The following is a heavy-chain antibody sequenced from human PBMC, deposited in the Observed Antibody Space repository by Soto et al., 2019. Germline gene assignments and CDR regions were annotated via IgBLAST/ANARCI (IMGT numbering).Heavy chain of an antibody. D-gene: IGHD4-17*01. CDR3: EGANGDYPLSYYCYGIDV. CDR2: IIPIFGTA. CDR1: GGTFSSYA. Sequence: QVQLLQSGAEVKKPGSSVKVSCKASGGTFSSYAISWVRQAPGQGLEWMGGIIPIFGTANYAQKFQGSVTITADESTITAYMEMSSLRSEDTAVYYWEGANGDYPLSYYCYGIDVWGQGTTVTVSS. V-gene: IGHV1-69*01. J-gene: IGHJ6*02.